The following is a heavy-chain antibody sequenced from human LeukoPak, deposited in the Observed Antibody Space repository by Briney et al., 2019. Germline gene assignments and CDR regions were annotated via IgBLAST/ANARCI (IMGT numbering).Heavy chain of an antibody. CDR1: GLLFSLSA. CDR3: TSSSSYNWFDP. CDR2: VRTKANSYGT. D-gene: IGHD6-13*01. J-gene: IGHJ5*02. V-gene: IGHV3-73*01. Sequence: GVSLTLFCALSGLLFSLSAMQWARHASEGAVEWVSRVRTKANSYGTAYAASVKGRFTISRDDSKNTAYLEMNSLKTEDTAVYYCTSSSSYNWFDPWGEGTLVTVSS.